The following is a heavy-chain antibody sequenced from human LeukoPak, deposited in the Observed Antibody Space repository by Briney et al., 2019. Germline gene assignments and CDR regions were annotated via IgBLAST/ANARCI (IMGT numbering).Heavy chain of an antibody. Sequence: SETLSLTCAVCGGSFSGYYWSWIRQPPGKGLEWIGEINHSGSTNYNPSLKSRVTISVDTSKNQFSLKLSSVTAADTAVYYCARAMGSTSFYYWGQGTLVTVSS. CDR1: GGSFSGYY. CDR2: INHSGST. CDR3: ARAMGSTSFYY. D-gene: IGHD3-10*01. V-gene: IGHV4-34*01. J-gene: IGHJ4*02.